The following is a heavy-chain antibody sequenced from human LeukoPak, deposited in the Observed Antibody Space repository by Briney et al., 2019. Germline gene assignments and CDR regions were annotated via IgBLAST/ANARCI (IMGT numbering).Heavy chain of an antibody. Sequence: GGSLRLSCAASGFTFSSYAMGWVRQAPGKGLEWVSAITASGGNTYYADSVKGRFTISRDNSKNTLYLQVNSLRAEDTAVYYCARGFGVVIDWGQGTLVTVSS. CDR1: GFTFSSYA. CDR2: ITASGGNT. D-gene: IGHD3-3*01. V-gene: IGHV3-23*01. CDR3: ARGFGVVID. J-gene: IGHJ4*02.